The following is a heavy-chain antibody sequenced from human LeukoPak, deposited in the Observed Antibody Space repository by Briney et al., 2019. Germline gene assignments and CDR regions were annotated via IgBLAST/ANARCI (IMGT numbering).Heavy chain of an antibody. CDR1: GFTFSDYG. V-gene: IGHV3-30*18. Sequence: GGSLRLSCAASGFTFSDYGIYWVRQAPGKGLEWVAAISYEGSNKYYGDSVKGRITISRDNARNTVDLQMNSLRAEDTAVYYCVKSLDRHYYDIHGPLSHWGQGTLVTVSS. CDR2: ISYEGSNK. CDR3: VKSLDRHYYDIHGPLSH. D-gene: IGHD3-22*01. J-gene: IGHJ4*02.